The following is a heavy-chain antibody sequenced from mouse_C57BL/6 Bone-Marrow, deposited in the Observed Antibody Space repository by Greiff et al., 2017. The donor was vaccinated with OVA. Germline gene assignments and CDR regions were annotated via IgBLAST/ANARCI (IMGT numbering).Heavy chain of an antibody. J-gene: IGHJ2*01. CDR1: GYTFTDYY. V-gene: IGHV1-26*01. Sequence: EVQLQQSGPELVKPGASVKISCKASGYTFTDYYMNWVKQSHGKSLEWIGDINPNNGGTSYNQKFKGKATLTVDKSSSTAYMELRSLTSEDSAVYYCARVDCDYWGQGTTLTVSS. CDR3: ARVDCDY. CDR2: INPNNGGT.